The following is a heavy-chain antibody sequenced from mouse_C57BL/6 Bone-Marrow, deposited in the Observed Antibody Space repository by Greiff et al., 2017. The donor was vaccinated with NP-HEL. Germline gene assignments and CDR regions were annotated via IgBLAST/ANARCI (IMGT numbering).Heavy chain of an antibody. V-gene: IGHV1-81*01. CDR1: GYTFTSYG. D-gene: IGHD1-1*01. J-gene: IGHJ3*01. Sequence: QVQLKESGAELARPGASVKLSCKASGYTFTSYGISWVKQRTGQGLEWIGEIYPRSGNTYYNEKFKGKATLTADKSSSTAYMELRSLTSEDSAVYFCARSGLRSWFAYWGQGTLVTVSA. CDR3: ARSGLRSWFAY. CDR2: IYPRSGNT.